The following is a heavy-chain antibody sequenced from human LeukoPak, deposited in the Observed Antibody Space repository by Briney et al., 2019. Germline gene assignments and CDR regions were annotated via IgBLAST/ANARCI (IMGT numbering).Heavy chain of an antibody. D-gene: IGHD3-3*01. CDR2: ISGSGGST. J-gene: IGHJ6*02. V-gene: IGHV3-23*01. Sequence: HTGGSLRLSCAASGFTFSSYAMSWVRQAPGKGLEWVSAISGSGGSTYYADSVKGRFTISRDNSKNTLYLQMNGLRAEDTAVYYCARAHYDFWSGDLDVWGQGTTVTVSS. CDR3: ARAHYDFWSGDLDV. CDR1: GFTFSSYA.